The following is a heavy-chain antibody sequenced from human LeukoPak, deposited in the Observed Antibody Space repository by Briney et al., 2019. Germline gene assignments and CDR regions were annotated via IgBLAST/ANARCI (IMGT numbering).Heavy chain of an antibody. CDR2: VNHSGST. D-gene: IGHD5-18*01. Sequence: SETLSLTCAVYGGSFSGYYWSWIRQPPGKGLEWIGEVNHSGSTNYNPSLKSRVTISVDTSKNQFSLKLSSVTAADTAVYYCARRRGYSYGFGYWGQGTLVTVSS. CDR3: ARRRGYSYGFGY. CDR1: GGSFSGYY. J-gene: IGHJ4*02. V-gene: IGHV4-34*01.